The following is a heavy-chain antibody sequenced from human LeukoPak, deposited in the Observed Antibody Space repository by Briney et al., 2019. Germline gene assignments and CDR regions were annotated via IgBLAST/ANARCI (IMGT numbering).Heavy chain of an antibody. J-gene: IGHJ4*02. Sequence: PGGSLRLSCAASGFTFSSYSMNWVRQAPGKGLEWVSAITSSQSNVWYADSVKGRFTISRDNAKNSLYLEMNSLRVEDTAVYYCAKGGTYCGGDCYGTKHWGQGTLVTVSS. CDR2: ITSSQSNV. D-gene: IGHD2-21*02. V-gene: IGHV3-21*01. CDR3: AKGGTYCGGDCYGTKH. CDR1: GFTFSSYS.